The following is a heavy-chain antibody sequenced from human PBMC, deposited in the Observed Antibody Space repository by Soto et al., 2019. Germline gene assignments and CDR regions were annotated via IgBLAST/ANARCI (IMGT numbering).Heavy chain of an antibody. CDR1: GGSISSGDYY. CDR3: ARWWSGSRQGFDP. D-gene: IGHD3-3*01. Sequence: SETLSLTCTVSGGSISSGDYYWSWIRQHPGKGLEWIGYIYYSGSTYYNPSLKSRVTISVDTSKNQFSLKPSSVTAADTAVYYCARWWSGSRQGFDPWGQGTLVTVSS. V-gene: IGHV4-31*03. J-gene: IGHJ5*02. CDR2: IYYSGST.